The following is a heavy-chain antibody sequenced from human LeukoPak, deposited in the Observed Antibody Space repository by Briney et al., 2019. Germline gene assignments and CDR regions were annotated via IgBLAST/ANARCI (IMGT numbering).Heavy chain of an antibody. CDR2: IGHFKDHT. CDR1: GYKLTRYV. V-gene: IGHV1-18*01. J-gene: IGHJ4*02. Sequence: ASVKVSCKTSGYKLTRYVISWVRQAPGQGLQWMGWIGHFKDHTNYTQNFKGRVTITTDTSTSTAYTELKRVTSHDTAIYYCARAIGYDRLTAFDSWGQGTLVTVSS. D-gene: IGHD3-9*01. CDR3: ARAIGYDRLTAFDS.